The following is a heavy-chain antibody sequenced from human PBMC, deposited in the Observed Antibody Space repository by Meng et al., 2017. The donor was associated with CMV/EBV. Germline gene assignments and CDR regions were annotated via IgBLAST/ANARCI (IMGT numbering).Heavy chain of an antibody. V-gene: IGHV1-69*05. CDR1: GYTLTSYA. CDR3: ASLNCSSTSCYHTPRYGMDV. J-gene: IGHJ6*02. Sequence: SVTVSCKASGYTLTSYAISWVRQAPGQGLEWMGGIIPIFGTANYAQKFQGRVTITTDESTSTAYMELSSLRSEDTAVYYCASLNCSSTSCYHTPRYGMDVWGQGTTVTVSS. D-gene: IGHD2-2*01. CDR2: IIPIFGTA.